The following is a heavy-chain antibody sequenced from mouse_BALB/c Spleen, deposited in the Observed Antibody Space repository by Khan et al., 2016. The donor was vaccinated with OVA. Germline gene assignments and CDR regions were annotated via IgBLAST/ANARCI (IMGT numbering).Heavy chain of an antibody. J-gene: IGHJ4*01. V-gene: IGHV2-3*01. CDR2: IWGDGST. D-gene: IGHD1-2*01. Sequence: QVQLKESGPGLVAPSQSLSITCTVSGFSLTSYGVNWVRQPPGKGQEWLGVIWGDGSTNYHSTLMSRLSISKDNSQSQVFLKLSSLQTDDTATYYCAKWGTANYYAMDYWGQGTSVTVSS. CDR1: GFSLTSYG. CDR3: AKWGTANYYAMDY.